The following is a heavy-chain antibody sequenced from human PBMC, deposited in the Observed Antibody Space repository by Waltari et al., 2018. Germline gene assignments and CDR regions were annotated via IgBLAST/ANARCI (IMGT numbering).Heavy chain of an antibody. Sequence: EVKLVESGGGLVRPGGSLRRSCEASGFTFSYYTMHWVRQAPGKGPERISFNTSDGTHTTYADSVRGRFTISRDNAKNSLFLQINSLRADDTAVYYCARDRRPTLILGSGAFDIWGQGIKVNVSS. J-gene: IGHJ3*02. D-gene: IGHD3-22*01. CDR3: ARDRRPTLILGSGAFDI. CDR1: GFTFSYYT. CDR2: NTSDGTHT. V-gene: IGHV3-21*01.